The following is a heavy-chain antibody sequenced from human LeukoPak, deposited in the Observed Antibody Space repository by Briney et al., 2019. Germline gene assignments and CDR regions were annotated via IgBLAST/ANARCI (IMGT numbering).Heavy chain of an antibody. Sequence: PSETLSLTCTVSGGSISSYYWSWIRQPPGKGLEWIGYIYYSGSTNYNPSLKSRVTISVDTSKNQFSLKLSSVTAADTAVYYCAREGWFGEESWFDPWGQGTLVTVSS. J-gene: IGHJ5*02. V-gene: IGHV4-59*01. D-gene: IGHD3-10*01. CDR3: AREGWFGEESWFDP. CDR1: GGSISSYY. CDR2: IYYSGST.